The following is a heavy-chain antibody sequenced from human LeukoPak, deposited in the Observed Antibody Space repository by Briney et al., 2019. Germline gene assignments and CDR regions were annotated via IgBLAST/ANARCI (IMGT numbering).Heavy chain of an antibody. Sequence: PSETLSLTCTVSGSSISSYYWSWIRQPPGKGLEWIGYIYTSGSTNYNPSLKSRVTISVDTSKNQFSLKLSSVTAADTAVYYCARHFYPHTYYDFWSGYLALSSHNWFDPWGQGTLVTVSS. CDR2: IYTSGST. CDR1: GSSISSYY. D-gene: IGHD3-3*01. J-gene: IGHJ5*02. CDR3: ARHFYPHTYYDFWSGYLALSSHNWFDP. V-gene: IGHV4-4*09.